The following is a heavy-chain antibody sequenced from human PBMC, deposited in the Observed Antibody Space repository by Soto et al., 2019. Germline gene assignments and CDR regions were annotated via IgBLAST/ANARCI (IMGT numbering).Heavy chain of an antibody. V-gene: IGHV1-46*01. CDR2: INPSGGSA. CDR1: GYTFTSDY. J-gene: IGHJ6*02. Sequence: ASVKVSCKASGYTFTSDYMHWLRQAPGQGLEWMGIINPSGGSATYAQKFQGRVTMTRDTSTSTVYMELSSLRSEDTAVYYCAREQTSYYGMDVWGQGTTVTVSS. CDR3: AREQTSYYGMDV.